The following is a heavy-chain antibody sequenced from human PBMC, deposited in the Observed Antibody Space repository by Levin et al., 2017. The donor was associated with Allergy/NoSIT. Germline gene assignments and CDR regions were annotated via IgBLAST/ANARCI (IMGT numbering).Heavy chain of an antibody. D-gene: IGHD3-16*01. CDR1: GFTFSFSW. CDR3: ARDFGGATDY. J-gene: IGHJ4*02. V-gene: IGHV3-74*01. Sequence: QSGGSLRLSCAGSGFTFSFSWMHWVRQVPGKGLVWVSRINEDGTTTNYADSVKGRFTISRDNSKNTVYLQMNSLRVEDTAVYYCARDFGGATDYWGQGTLVTVSS. CDR2: INEDGTTT.